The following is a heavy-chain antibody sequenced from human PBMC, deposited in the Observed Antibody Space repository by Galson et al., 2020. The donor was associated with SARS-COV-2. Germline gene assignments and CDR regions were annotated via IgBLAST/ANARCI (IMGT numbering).Heavy chain of an antibody. CDR1: GFTFDDYA. D-gene: IGHD4-17*01. J-gene: IGHJ4*02. CDR2: ISWDGGST. V-gene: IGHV3-43D*04. CDR3: AKDLRPEYSPDDYGGHILDY. Sequence: GESLKISCAAAGFTFDDYAMHWVRQAPGKGLEWVSLISWDGGSTYYVDSVKGRFTISRDNSKSSLYLQMNSLGPEDTALYYCAKDLRPEYSPDDYGGHILDYWGQGTLVIVSS.